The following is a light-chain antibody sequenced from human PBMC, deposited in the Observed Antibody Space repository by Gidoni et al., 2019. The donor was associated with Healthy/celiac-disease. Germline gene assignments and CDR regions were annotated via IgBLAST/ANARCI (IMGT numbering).Light chain of an antibody. CDR3: QQYDNLPTT. J-gene: IGKJ4*01. CDR1: QDISNY. Sequence: DIQMTQSPSSLSASVGDRVNITCQASQDISNYLNWYQQKPGKAPKLLIYDASNLETGVPSRFSGSGSGTDFTFTISSLQPEDIATYYCQQYDNLPTTFGGGTKVEIK. V-gene: IGKV1-33*01. CDR2: DAS.